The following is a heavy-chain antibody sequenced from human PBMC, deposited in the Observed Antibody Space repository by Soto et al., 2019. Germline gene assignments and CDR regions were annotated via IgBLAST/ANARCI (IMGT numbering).Heavy chain of an antibody. CDR2: IIPVFGLV. J-gene: IGHJ6*02. V-gene: IGHV1-69*01. CDR1: GGTPSNCA. CDR3: AGGRIVVVGSPAYYGMDV. D-gene: IGHD3-22*01. Sequence: QVHLLLQSGAEVKKPGSSVKVSCKASGGTPSNCAISWVRQAPGQGLEWMGGIIPVFGLVKYEQNFQGRVAITADESTNIAYIELSSQRPEDTAVYYCAGGRIVVVGSPAYYGMDVYRQGTTVTVSS.